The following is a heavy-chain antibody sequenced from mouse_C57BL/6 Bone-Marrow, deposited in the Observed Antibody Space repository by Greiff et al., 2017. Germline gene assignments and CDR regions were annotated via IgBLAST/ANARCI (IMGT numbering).Heavy chain of an antibody. V-gene: IGHV1-81*01. D-gene: IGHD2-3*01. CDR1: GYTFTSYG. Sequence: QVQLQQSGAELARPGASVKLSCKASGYTFTSYGISWVKQRTGQGLEWIGEIYPRSGNTYYNEQFKGKATLTADKSSSTAYMELRSLTSEDSAVYFCARWLLYWYFDVWGTGTTVTVSS. CDR3: ARWLLYWYFDV. J-gene: IGHJ1*03. CDR2: IYPRSGNT.